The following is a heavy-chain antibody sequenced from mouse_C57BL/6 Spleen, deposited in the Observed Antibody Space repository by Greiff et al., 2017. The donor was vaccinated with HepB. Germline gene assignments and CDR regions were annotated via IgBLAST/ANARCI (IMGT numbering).Heavy chain of an antibody. Sequence: SGPVLVKPGASVKMSCKASGYTFTDYYMNWVKQSHGKSLEWIGVINPYNGGTSYNQKFKGKATLTVDKSSSTAYMELNSLTSEDSAVYYCAREVTTVVGYFDVWGTGTTVTVSS. CDR2: INPYNGGT. V-gene: IGHV1-19*01. CDR3: AREVTTVVGYFDV. CDR1: GYTFTDYY. D-gene: IGHD1-1*01. J-gene: IGHJ1*03.